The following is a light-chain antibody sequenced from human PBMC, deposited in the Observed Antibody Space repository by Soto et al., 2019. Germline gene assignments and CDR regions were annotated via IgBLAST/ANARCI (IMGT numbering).Light chain of an antibody. V-gene: IGKV1-9*01. J-gene: IGKJ5*01. CDR2: AAS. CDR1: QGIDTS. CDR3: QQYGSSPT. Sequence: IQLTQSPSSLSASVGDRVTITFRASQGIDTSLAWYQQKPGKAPKLLIYAASNFQSGVPSRFSGSGSGTHFTLTITKLEPEDFAVYYCQQYGSSPTFGQGTRLEIK.